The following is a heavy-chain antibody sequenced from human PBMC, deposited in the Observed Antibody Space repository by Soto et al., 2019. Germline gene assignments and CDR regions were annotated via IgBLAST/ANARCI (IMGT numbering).Heavy chain of an antibody. J-gene: IGHJ4*02. D-gene: IGHD3-22*01. Sequence: QVQLVQSGAEVKKPGASVKVSCKASGYTFTSYGISWVXQXXXXXXXXMGWISAYNGNTNYAQKLQGRVTMTTDTXXXXXXXXXXXXXXXXXXXXXXXXXXXXXXXYYRADYWGQGTLVTVSS. CDR3: XXXXXXXXXYYRADY. CDR2: ISAYNGNT. V-gene: IGHV1-18*01. CDR1: GYTFTSYG.